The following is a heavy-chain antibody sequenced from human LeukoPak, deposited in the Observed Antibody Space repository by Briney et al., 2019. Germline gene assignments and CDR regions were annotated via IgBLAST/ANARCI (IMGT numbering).Heavy chain of an antibody. CDR2: ISSSSSYI. CDR1: GFTFSSYS. V-gene: IGHV3-21*01. J-gene: IGHJ4*02. CDR3: AGDRGDYYDSSGDY. D-gene: IGHD3-22*01. Sequence: GGSLRLSCAASGFTFSSYSMNWVRQAPGKGLEWVSSISSSSSYIYYADSVKGRFTISRDNAKNSLYLQMNSLRAEDTAVYYCAGDRGDYYDSSGDYWGQGTLVTVSS.